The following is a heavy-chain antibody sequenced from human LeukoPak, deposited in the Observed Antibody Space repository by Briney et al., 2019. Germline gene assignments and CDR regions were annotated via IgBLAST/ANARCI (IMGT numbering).Heavy chain of an antibody. D-gene: IGHD6-6*01. CDR1: GFTFSSYS. CDR2: ISSSSSTI. Sequence: GGSLRLSCAASGFTFSSYSMNWVRQAPGKGLEWVSYISSSSSTIYYADSVKGRFTVSRDNAKNSLYLQMNSLRVEDTAVYYCAREVAARRLGSWVDPWGQGTLVTVSS. CDR3: AREVAARRLGSWVDP. V-gene: IGHV3-48*04. J-gene: IGHJ5*02.